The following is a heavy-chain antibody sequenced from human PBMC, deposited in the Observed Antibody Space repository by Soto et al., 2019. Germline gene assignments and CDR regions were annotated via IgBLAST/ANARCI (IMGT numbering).Heavy chain of an antibody. D-gene: IGHD6-13*01. CDR3: ARDWASISWVRSSDALDI. J-gene: IGHJ3*02. CDR2: ISTYNGNT. CDR1: GGTFSSYT. Sequence: ASVKVSCKASGGTFSSYTISWVRQAPGQGLEWMGWISTYNGNTKYAQKVQGRVTMTTETSTYTAYMELRSLRSDDTAVYYCARDWASISWVRSSDALDIWGLGTVVTVSS. V-gene: IGHV1-18*01.